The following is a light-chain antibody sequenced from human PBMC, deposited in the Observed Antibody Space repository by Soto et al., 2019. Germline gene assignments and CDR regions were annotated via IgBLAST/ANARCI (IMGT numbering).Light chain of an antibody. CDR2: STN. V-gene: IGLV1-44*01. J-gene: IGLJ2*01. CDR1: SSNIGSNS. CDR3: AAWDDTLNGHVV. Sequence: QPVLTQSPSASGTPGQRVTISCSGSSSNIGSNSANWYQQLPGTAPKLVMYSTNQRPSGVPDRFSGSKSGTSASLAISDLQSEDEADYYCAAWDDTLNGHVVFGGGAKLTVL.